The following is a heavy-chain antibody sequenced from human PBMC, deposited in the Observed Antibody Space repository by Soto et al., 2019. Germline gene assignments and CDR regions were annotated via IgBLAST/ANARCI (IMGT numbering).Heavy chain of an antibody. J-gene: IGHJ4*02. V-gene: IGHV4-38-2*01. CDR2: IYHSGST. CDR1: GYSISSGYY. D-gene: IGHD3-3*01. Sequence: PSEILSLTCAVSGYSISSGYYWGWIRQPPGKGLEWIGSIYHSGSTYYNPSLKSRVTISVDTSKNQFSLKLSSVTAADTAVYFCVTSLNYDFWRDGGRHYYFDYWGQGTLVTVSS. CDR3: VTSLNYDFWRDGGRHYYFDY.